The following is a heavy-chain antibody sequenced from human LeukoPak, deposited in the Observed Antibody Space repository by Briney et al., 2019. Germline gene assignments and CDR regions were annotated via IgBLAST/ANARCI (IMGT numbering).Heavy chain of an antibody. Sequence: SEPLSLTCTVSGGSISSYYWSWIRQPPGKGLEWIGYIYYSGSTNYNPSLKSRVTISVDTSKNQFSLKLSSVTAADTAVYYCARASSGSYSRYFDYWGQGTLVTVSS. CDR3: ARASSGSYSRYFDY. CDR2: IYYSGST. D-gene: IGHD1-26*01. V-gene: IGHV4-59*12. J-gene: IGHJ4*02. CDR1: GGSISSYY.